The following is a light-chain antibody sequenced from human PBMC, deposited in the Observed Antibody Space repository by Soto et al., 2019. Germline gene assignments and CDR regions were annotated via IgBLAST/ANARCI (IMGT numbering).Light chain of an antibody. Sequence: QSVLTQPPSVSGAPGQRVIISCTGSSSNIGAGYDVQWYQQLPGAAPKLLIYANINRPSGVPDRFSGSKSGTSASLAITGLQAEDEADYHCQSYDSSLSGSVFGGGTKVTVL. CDR3: QSYDSSLSGSV. CDR2: ANI. CDR1: SSNIGAGYD. V-gene: IGLV1-40*01. J-gene: IGLJ2*01.